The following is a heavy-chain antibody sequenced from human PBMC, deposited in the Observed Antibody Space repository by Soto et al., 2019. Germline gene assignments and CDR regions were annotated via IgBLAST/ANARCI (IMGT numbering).Heavy chain of an antibody. CDR2: ISYDGSNK. CDR3: AKGRRLRFIYGMDV. Sequence: VGSLRLSCAASGFTFSSYGMHWVRQAPGKGLEWVAVISYDGSNKYYADSVKGRFTISRDNSKNTLYLQMNSLRAEDTAVYYCAKGRRLRFIYGMDVWGQGTTVTV. D-gene: IGHD3-3*01. CDR1: GFTFSSYG. V-gene: IGHV3-30*18. J-gene: IGHJ6*02.